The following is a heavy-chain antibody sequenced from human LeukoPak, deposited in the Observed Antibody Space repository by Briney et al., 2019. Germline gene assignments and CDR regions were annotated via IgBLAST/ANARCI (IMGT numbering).Heavy chain of an antibody. CDR3: ARLLRGYSYGAFDY. CDR2: IYYSGST. Sequence: SETLSLTCTVSGGSISSYYWSWIRQPPGKGLEWIGYIYYSGSTNYNPSLKSRVTISVGTSKNQFSLKLSSVTAADTAVYYCARLLRGYSYGAFDYWGQGTLVTVSS. CDR1: GGSISSYY. J-gene: IGHJ4*02. V-gene: IGHV4-59*08. D-gene: IGHD5-18*01.